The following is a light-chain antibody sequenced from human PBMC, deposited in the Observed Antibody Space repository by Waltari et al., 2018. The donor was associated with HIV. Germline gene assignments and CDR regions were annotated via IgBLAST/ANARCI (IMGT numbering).Light chain of an antibody. CDR1: QSISTY. CDR3: QQSFSVPPS. Sequence: DIQMTQSPSSLSASVGDRVTIPCRVSQSISTYLNWYQQKPGKAPKLLINAASSLQSGVPSRFSGSGSGTDFTLIISSLQPEDFATYYCQQSFSVPPSFGGGSKVEIK. CDR2: AAS. J-gene: IGKJ4*01. V-gene: IGKV1-39*01.